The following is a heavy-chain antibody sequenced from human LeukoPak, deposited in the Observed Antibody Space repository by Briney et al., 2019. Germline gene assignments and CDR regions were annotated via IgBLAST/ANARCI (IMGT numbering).Heavy chain of an antibody. CDR2: FDPEDGET. V-gene: IGHV1-24*01. CDR1: GYTLTELS. J-gene: IGHJ4*02. D-gene: IGHD3-10*01. CDR3: ATDMVRGVNRPFDY. Sequence: ASVKVPCKVSGYTLTELSMHWVRQAPGKGLEWMGGFDPEDGETIYAQKFQGRVTMTEDTSTDTAYMELSSLRSEDTAVYYCATDMVRGVNRPFDYWGQGTLVTVSS.